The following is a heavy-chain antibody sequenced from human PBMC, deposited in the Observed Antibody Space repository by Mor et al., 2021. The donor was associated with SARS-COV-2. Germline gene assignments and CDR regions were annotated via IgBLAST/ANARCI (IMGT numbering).Heavy chain of an antibody. CDR3: AKSDWFDR. Sequence: VWVPRIKSDGSFTTYADSVKGRFTISRDNAKNTLYLQMNSLRAEDTAVYYCAKSDWFDRWGQGTLVTVSS. V-gene: IGHV3-74*01. CDR2: IKSDGSFT. J-gene: IGHJ5*02.